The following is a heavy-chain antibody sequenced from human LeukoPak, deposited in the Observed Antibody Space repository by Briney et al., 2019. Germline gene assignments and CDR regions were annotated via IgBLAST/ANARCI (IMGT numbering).Heavy chain of an antibody. CDR3: ARERVTRYYYDSRPLNWFDP. J-gene: IGHJ5*02. Sequence: SETLSLTCAVYGGSFSNYYWSWIRQPPGKGLEWIGEINHSGSTNYNPSLKSRVTISVDTSRNQFSLKLSSVTAADTAVYYCARERVTRYYYDSRPLNWFDPWGQGTLVTVSS. D-gene: IGHD3-22*01. CDR1: GGSFSNYY. CDR2: INHSGST. V-gene: IGHV4-34*01.